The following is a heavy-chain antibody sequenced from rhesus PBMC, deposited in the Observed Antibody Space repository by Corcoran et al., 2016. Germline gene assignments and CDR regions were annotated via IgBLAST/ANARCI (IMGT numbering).Heavy chain of an antibody. Sequence: EVQLVESGGGLAKPGGSLSLSCAASVFTFSSYWMNWVRQAPGKGLEWVSAINSGGGSTYYAASVKGRFAISRDISKNTLSLQMNSLRAEDTAVYYCAKARGYSSGWFFDYWGQGVLVTVSS. D-gene: IGHD6-31*01. V-gene: IGHV3S25*01. CDR3: AKARGYSSGWFFDY. CDR2: INSGGGST. J-gene: IGHJ4*01. CDR1: VFTFSSYW.